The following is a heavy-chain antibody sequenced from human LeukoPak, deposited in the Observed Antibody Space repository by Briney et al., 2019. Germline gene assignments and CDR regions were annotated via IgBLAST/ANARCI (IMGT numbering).Heavy chain of an antibody. CDR1: GDSISSYY. CDR3: ARLTRLSTSPDRYYLDY. CDR2: IYTSGGT. J-gene: IGHJ4*02. V-gene: IGHV4-4*09. D-gene: IGHD6-6*01. Sequence: SETLSLTCTVSGDSISSYYWSWIRQPPGKGLEWIGYIYTSGGTNYIPSLKGRVTISIDTSKNQFSLKLSSVPAAGSAVYYCARLTRLSTSPDRYYLDYWGQGTLVSVSS.